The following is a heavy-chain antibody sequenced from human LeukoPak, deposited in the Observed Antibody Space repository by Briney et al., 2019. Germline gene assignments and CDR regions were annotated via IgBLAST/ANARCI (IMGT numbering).Heavy chain of an antibody. Sequence: ASVKVSCKASGYIFPSYYMHWVRQAPGQGLEWMGIINPSGGSTSYAQKFQGRVTMTRDTSTSTVYMELSSLRSEDTAVYYCARVGGYCTNGACLDAFDIWGQGTMVTVSS. CDR2: INPSGGST. D-gene: IGHD2-8*01. J-gene: IGHJ3*02. CDR1: GYIFPSYY. V-gene: IGHV1-46*01. CDR3: ARVGGYCTNGACLDAFDI.